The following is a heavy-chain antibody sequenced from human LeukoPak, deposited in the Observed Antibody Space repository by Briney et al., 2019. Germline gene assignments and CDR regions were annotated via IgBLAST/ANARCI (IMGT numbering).Heavy chain of an antibody. CDR1: GFTFSSYG. V-gene: IGHV3-30*03. Sequence: PGGSLRLSCAASGFTFSSYGMHWVRQAPGKGLEWVAVISYDGSNKYYADSVKGRFTISRDNSKNTLYLQMNSLRAEDTAVYYCARDPIAVTFFDYWGQGTLVTVSS. D-gene: IGHD6-19*01. CDR2: ISYDGSNK. J-gene: IGHJ4*02. CDR3: ARDPIAVTFFDY.